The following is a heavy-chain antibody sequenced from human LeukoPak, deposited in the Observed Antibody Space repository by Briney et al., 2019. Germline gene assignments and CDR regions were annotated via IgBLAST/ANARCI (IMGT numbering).Heavy chain of an antibody. V-gene: IGHV4-34*01. Sequence: PSETLSLTCAVYGGSFSGYYWSWIRQPPGKRLEWIGEIKHSGSTNYNPSLKSRVTISVNTTKSHFSLKLSSVPAADTDVYYCARHDYGNRLFDPWGQGTLVTVSS. D-gene: IGHD4-17*01. CDR3: ARHDYGNRLFDP. CDR2: IKHSGST. CDR1: GGSFSGYY. J-gene: IGHJ5*02.